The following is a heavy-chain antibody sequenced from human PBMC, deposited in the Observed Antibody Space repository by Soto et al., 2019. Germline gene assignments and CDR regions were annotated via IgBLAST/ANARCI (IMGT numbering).Heavy chain of an antibody. J-gene: IGHJ4*02. V-gene: IGHV1-3*05. D-gene: IGHD2-21*02. CDR1: GYTFTSYA. CDR3: AGAWLGVTAPDY. CDR2: INAGNGNT. Sequence: QVQLVQSGAEEKKPGASVKVSCKASGYTFTSYAMHWVRQAPGQRLEWMGWINAGNGNTKYSQKFQGRVTITRDTPGCPGYWELRSLTVKDTAVYSWAGAWLGVTAPDYWGQGTRVTAS.